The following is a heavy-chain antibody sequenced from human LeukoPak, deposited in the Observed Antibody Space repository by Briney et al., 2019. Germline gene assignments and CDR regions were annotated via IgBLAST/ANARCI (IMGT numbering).Heavy chain of an antibody. CDR1: GFTFSSYS. D-gene: IGHD2-2*01. CDR2: ISSSSSYI. J-gene: IGHJ6*04. V-gene: IGHV3-21*01. CDR3: ARVLVPAAYYGMDV. Sequence: PGGSLRLSCAASGFTFSSYSMNWVRQAPGKGLEWVSSISSSSSYIYYADSAKGRFTISRDNAKNSLYLQMNSLRAEDTAVYYCARVLVPAAYYGMDVWGKGTTVTVSS.